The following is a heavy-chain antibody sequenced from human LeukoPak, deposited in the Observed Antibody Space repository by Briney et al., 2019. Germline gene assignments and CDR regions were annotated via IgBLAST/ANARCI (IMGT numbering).Heavy chain of an antibody. CDR2: IYSGGST. Sequence: GGSLRLSCAASGFTVSSNYMSWVRQAPGKGLEWVSVIYSGGSTYYADSVKGRFTISRDNSKNTLYLQMNSLRAEDTAVYYCAKSPAPRFCSGGSCYSPRYFDYWGQGTLVTVSS. D-gene: IGHD2-15*01. CDR3: AKSPAPRFCSGGSCYSPRYFDY. J-gene: IGHJ4*02. V-gene: IGHV3-53*01. CDR1: GFTVSSNY.